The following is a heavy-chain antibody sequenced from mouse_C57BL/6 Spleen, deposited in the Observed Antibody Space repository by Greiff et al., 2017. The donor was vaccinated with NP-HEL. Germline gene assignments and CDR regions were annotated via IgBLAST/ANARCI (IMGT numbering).Heavy chain of an antibody. D-gene: IGHD1-1*01. CDR2: INYDGSST. CDR3: ARYYYGSPWYFDV. V-gene: IGHV5-16*01. J-gene: IGHJ1*03. Sequence: EVQLQESEGGLVQPGSSMKLSCTASGFTFSDYYMAWVRQVPEKGLEWVANINYDGSSTYYLDSLKSRFIISRDNAKNILYLQMSSLKSEDTATYYCARYYYGSPWYFDVWGTGTTVTVSS. CDR1: GFTFSDYY.